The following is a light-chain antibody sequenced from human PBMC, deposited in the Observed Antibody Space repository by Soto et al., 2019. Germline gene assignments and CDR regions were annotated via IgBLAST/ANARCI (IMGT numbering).Light chain of an antibody. J-gene: IGLJ1*01. CDR1: SNNVGGYNY. V-gene: IGLV2-14*01. CDR2: DVS. Sequence: HSALTQAASGTRSPGHSLPNPLPRNSNNVGGYNYVSWYQQHPGKAPKLVIYDVSNRPSGVSNRFSGSKSGNTASLTISGLQAEDEADYYCSSFTSSSTPVFGPGSKVTVL. CDR3: SSFTSSSTPV.